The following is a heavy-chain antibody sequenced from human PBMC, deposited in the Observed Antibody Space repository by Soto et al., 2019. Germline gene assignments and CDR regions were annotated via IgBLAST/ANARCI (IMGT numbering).Heavy chain of an antibody. Sequence: SETLSLTCTVSGGSISSYYWSWIRQPPGKGLEWIGYIYYSGSTNYNPSLKSRVTISVDTSKNQFSLKLSSVTAADTAVYYCAGLGDTVPGPFYYWGQGTQVPVSS. V-gene: IGHV4-59*01. CDR3: AGLGDTVPGPFYY. J-gene: IGHJ4*02. CDR1: GGSISSYY. D-gene: IGHD5-18*01. CDR2: IYYSGST.